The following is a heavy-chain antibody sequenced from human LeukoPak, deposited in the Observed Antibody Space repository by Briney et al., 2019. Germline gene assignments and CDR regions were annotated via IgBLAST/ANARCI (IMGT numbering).Heavy chain of an antibody. Sequence: SETLSLTCAVYGGSFSGYYWSWIRQPPGKGLEWIGEINHSGSTNYNPSLKSRVTISVDPSKNQFSLKLSSVTAADTAVYYCARADTPPYYYDSSGYYYGGAFDIWGQGTMVTVSS. J-gene: IGHJ3*02. V-gene: IGHV4-34*01. D-gene: IGHD3-22*01. CDR1: GGSFSGYY. CDR3: ARADTPPYYYDSSGYYYGGAFDI. CDR2: INHSGST.